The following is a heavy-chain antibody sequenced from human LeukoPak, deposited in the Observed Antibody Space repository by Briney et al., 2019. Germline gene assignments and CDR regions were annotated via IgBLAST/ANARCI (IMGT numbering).Heavy chain of an antibody. Sequence: GRSLRLSCAASGFTFSSYAMHWVRQAPGKGLEWVAVISYYGSNKYYADSVKGRFTISRDNSKNTLYLQMNSLRAEDTAVYYCASVYYYDSSGYYGDYYYYGMDVWGQGTTVTVSS. D-gene: IGHD3-22*01. CDR3: ASVYYYDSSGYYGDYYYYGMDV. CDR1: GFTFSSYA. J-gene: IGHJ6*02. V-gene: IGHV3-30-3*01. CDR2: ISYYGSNK.